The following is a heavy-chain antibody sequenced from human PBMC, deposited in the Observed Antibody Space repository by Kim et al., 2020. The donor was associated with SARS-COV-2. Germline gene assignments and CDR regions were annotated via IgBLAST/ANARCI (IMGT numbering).Heavy chain of an antibody. CDR2: INSDGSST. CDR3: ARWGYVRDYDILTGYPLSPRYYYYGMDV. CDR1: GFTFSSYW. J-gene: IGHJ6*02. D-gene: IGHD3-9*01. V-gene: IGHV3-74*01. Sequence: GGSLRLSCAAPGFTFSSYWMHWVRQAPGKGLVWVSRINSDGSSTSYADSVKGRFTISRDNAKNTLYLQMNSLRAEDTAVYYCARWGYVRDYDILTGYPLSPRYYYYGMDVWGQGTTVTVSS.